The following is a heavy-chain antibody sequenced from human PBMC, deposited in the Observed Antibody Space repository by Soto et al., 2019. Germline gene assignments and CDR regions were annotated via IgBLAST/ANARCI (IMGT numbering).Heavy chain of an antibody. CDR1: GFKYTDFA. D-gene: IGHD3-22*01. CDR2: ISYDGRDK. Sequence: ESGGGEVQPGRSLRLSCAASGFKYTDFALHWVRQAPGKGLEWVAIISYDGRDKYYADSVKGRFVICRDNTKNTLYLEMNSLRPEDTAVYFCARRAWDSYYAIDVWGQGTTVTVFS. J-gene: IGHJ6*02. V-gene: IGHV3-30*09. CDR3: ARRAWDSYYAIDV.